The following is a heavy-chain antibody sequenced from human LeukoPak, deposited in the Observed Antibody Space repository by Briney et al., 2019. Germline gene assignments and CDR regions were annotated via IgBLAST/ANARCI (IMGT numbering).Heavy chain of an antibody. CDR2: MHFSGNT. J-gene: IGHJ5*02. CDR1: GGSISSYY. V-gene: IGHV4-59*01. Sequence: PSETLSLTCAVSGGSISSYYWSWMRQPPGKGLDWIGCMHFSGNTNYNPSLKSRVTISVATSTTQLPLRLSSVTAAGTAVSFCARDRIAAAGTRWLDPWGQGTLVIVSS. CDR3: ARDRIAAAGTRWLDP. D-gene: IGHD6-13*01.